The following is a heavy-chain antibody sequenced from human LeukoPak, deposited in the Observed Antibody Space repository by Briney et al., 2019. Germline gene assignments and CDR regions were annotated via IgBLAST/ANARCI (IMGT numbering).Heavy chain of an antibody. CDR2: ISGSGGST. V-gene: IGHV3-23*01. Sequence: PGGSLRLSCAASGFTFSGYAMSWVRQAPGKGLEWVSAISGSGGSTYYADSVKGRFTISRDNSKNTLYLQMNSLRAEDTAVYYCAKGARKSDSSSWVFDYWGQGTLVTVSS. D-gene: IGHD6-6*01. J-gene: IGHJ4*02. CDR3: AKGARKSDSSSWVFDY. CDR1: GFTFSGYA.